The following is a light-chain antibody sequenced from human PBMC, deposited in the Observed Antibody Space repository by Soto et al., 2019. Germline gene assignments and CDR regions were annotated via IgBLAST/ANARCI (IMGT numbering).Light chain of an antibody. CDR2: GAS. Sequence: IVLTQSPDTLSLSPGERATLSCRASQSVGSGYLAWYQQKPGQAPRLLIYGASSRATDIPDRFSGSGSGTDFTLTINRLEPEDFAVYYCQQYRSSPLTFGGGTRVEIK. CDR3: QQYRSSPLT. J-gene: IGKJ4*01. CDR1: QSVGSGY. V-gene: IGKV3-20*01.